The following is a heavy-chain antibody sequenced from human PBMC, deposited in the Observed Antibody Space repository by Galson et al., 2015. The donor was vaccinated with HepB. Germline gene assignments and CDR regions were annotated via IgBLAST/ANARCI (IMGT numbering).Heavy chain of an antibody. CDR2: TNWDGTTT. V-gene: IGHV3-43*01. Sequence: SLRLSCAASGFNFEDYTMHWVRQAPGKGLEWVSLTNWDGTTTFYADSVKGRFTISRDNIKNSLYLQMTSLGTADTALYYCAKAQGGYYYMDVWGKGTTVIVSS. CDR3: AKAQGGYYYMDV. D-gene: IGHD3-16*01. J-gene: IGHJ6*03. CDR1: GFNFEDYT.